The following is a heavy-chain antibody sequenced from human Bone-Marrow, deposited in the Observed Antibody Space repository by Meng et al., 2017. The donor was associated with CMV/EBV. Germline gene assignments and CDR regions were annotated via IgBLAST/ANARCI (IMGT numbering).Heavy chain of an antibody. CDR3: TRVLRLYGMDV. Sequence: GESLKISCAASGFTFSSYAMSWVRQAPGKGLEWVSVIYSGGSTYYADSVKSRCTISRDNSKNTLYLQMNSLGAEGTAVYYCTRVLRLYGMDVWGQGTTVTVSS. V-gene: IGHV3-53*01. J-gene: IGHJ6*02. D-gene: IGHD2-21*02. CDR2: IYSGGST. CDR1: GFTFSSYA.